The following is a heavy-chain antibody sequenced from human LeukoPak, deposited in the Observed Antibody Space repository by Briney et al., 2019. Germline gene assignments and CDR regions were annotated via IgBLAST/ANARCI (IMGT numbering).Heavy chain of an antibody. V-gene: IGHV1-2*02. CDR3: ARDYYDSSGYYYEGVDY. J-gene: IGHJ4*02. D-gene: IGHD3-22*01. Sequence: ASVKVSCKASGGTFSSYAISWVRQAPGQGLEWMGWINPNSGGTNYAQKFQGRVTMTRDTSISTAYMELSRLRSDDTAVYYCARDYYDSSGYYYEGVDYWGQGTLVTVSS. CDR1: GGTFSSYA. CDR2: INPNSGGT.